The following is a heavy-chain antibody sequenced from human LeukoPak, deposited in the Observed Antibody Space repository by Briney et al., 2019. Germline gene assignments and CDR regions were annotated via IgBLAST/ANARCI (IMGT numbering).Heavy chain of an antibody. J-gene: IGHJ6*02. V-gene: IGHV1-8*01. CDR2: MTLNSGRT. Sequence: ASVKVSCKVFGYTATNFDINWVRQAPGQGFEWMGWMTLNSGRTGYRREFQGRVTMTTDTSTNTAYMELSSLRSDDTAVYYCGRGYAMDVRGQGTTVIVSS. CDR1: GYTATNFD. CDR3: GRGYAMDV.